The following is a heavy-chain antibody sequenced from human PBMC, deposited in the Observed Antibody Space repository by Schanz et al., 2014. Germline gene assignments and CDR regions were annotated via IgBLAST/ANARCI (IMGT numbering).Heavy chain of an antibody. Sequence: EVQLVESGGNLVQPGGSLSLSCAASGFTFSTSWMSWVRQAPGKGLEWISSMYINSGSTQYADSVKGRFTISRDNSKNTVFLQMNSLRGEDTAVYYCASADYTNYFDYWGQGTLVTVSS. CDR2: MYINSGST. D-gene: IGHD4-4*01. J-gene: IGHJ4*02. V-gene: IGHV3-66*02. CDR1: GFTFSTSW. CDR3: ASADYTNYFDY.